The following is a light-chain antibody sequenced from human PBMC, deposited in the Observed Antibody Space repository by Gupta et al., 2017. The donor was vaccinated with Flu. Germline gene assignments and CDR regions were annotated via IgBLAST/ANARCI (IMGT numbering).Light chain of an antibody. CDR3: YSSDRGGIYWV. CDR2: KDT. V-gene: IGLV3-25*03. J-gene: IGLJ2*01. Sequence: SHVLTQPPSVSVSPGQTARITCSGDALLRQLGDWYQQKPGQAPVMVITKDTERPSGIPERFSGSTSGKTVTLTISDVQVEDEADYYCYSSDRGGIYWVFGGGTKLTVL. CDR1: ALLRQL.